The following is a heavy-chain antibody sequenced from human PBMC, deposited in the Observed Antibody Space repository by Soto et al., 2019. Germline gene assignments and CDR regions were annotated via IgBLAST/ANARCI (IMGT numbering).Heavy chain of an antibody. CDR3: ARDSDYYGSGRPQEGFY. D-gene: IGHD3-10*01. CDR2: ISYDGSNK. J-gene: IGHJ4*02. CDR1: GFTFSSYA. Sequence: GGSLRLSCAASGFTFSSYAMHWVRQAPGKGLEWVAVISYDGSNKYYADSVKGRFTISRDNSKNTLYLQMNSLRAEDTAVYYCARDSDYYGSGRPQEGFYWGQGTLVTV. V-gene: IGHV3-30-3*01.